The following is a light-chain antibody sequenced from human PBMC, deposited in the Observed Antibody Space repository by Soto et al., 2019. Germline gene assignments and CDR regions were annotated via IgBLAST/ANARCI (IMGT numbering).Light chain of an antibody. Sequence: EIVLTQSPGTLSLSPGERATLSCRASQSVSSSYLAWYQQKPGQAPRLLIYGASSRATGVPARVSASGSGTAFTLTITSLQSDDFGVYYCQQYADWPTTFGQGTKVDIK. CDR2: GAS. CDR3: QQYADWPTT. V-gene: IGKV3-20*01. CDR1: QSVSSSY. J-gene: IGKJ1*01.